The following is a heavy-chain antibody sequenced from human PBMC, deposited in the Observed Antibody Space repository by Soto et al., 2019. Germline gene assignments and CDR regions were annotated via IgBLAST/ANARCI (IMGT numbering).Heavy chain of an antibody. CDR1: GFTFSNAW. CDR2: IKSKSDGGTT. V-gene: IGHV3-15*07. CDR3: TIGIKLGRYFDGLFMGAPRFYYDGMDG. Sequence: EVQLVESGGGLIKPGGSLRLSCAASGFTFSNAWMKWVRQAPGKGLEWVGRIKSKSDGGTTDYAAPVQGRFTISRDDSKNTLYLQMNSLKTEETGVYYCTIGIKLGRYFDGLFMGAPRFYYDGMDGWGQGTTVTVS. J-gene: IGHJ6*02. D-gene: IGHD3-9*01.